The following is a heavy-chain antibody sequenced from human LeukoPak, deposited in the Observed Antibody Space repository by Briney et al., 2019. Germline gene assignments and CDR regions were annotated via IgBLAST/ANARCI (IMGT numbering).Heavy chain of an antibody. CDR2: IIPIFGTA. V-gene: IGHV1-69*13. D-gene: IGHD5-18*01. J-gene: IGHJ4*02. CDR1: GGTFSSYA. Sequence: SVKVSCKASGGTFSSYAISWVRQAPGQGLEWMGGIIPIFGTANYAQKFQGRVTITADESTSTVYMELSSLRSEDTAVYYCARADTAMVTGFDYWGQGTLVTVSS. CDR3: ARADTAMVTGFDY.